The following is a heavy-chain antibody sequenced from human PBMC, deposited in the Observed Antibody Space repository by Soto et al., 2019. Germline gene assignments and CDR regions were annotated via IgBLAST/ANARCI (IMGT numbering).Heavy chain of an antibody. CDR2: ISGSGGST. V-gene: IGHV3-23*01. D-gene: IGHD3-22*01. CDR3: AKNQYYYDSSGYYDAFDI. Sequence: EVQLLESGGGLVQPGGSLRLSCAASGFTFSSYAMSWVRQAPGKGLEWVSAISGSGGSTYYADSVKGRFTISRDNSKKTLYLQMNSLRAEDTAVYYCAKNQYYYDSSGYYDAFDIWGQGTMVTVSS. J-gene: IGHJ3*02. CDR1: GFTFSSYA.